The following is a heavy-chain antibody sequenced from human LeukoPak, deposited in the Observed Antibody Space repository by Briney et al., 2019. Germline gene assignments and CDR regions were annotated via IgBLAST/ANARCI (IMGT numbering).Heavy chain of an antibody. V-gene: IGHV4-34*01. J-gene: IGHJ4*02. CDR3: ARDPTTVMTVPWYFDT. D-gene: IGHD4-11*01. Sequence: SETLSLTCAVYDGSFTGYFWNWIRQSPGKGVEWIGEINHRGSTNYNPSLKSRLTISVDTSKNQFSLRLTSVTAADTGVYFCARDPTTVMTVPWYFDTWGQGTLVTVSS. CDR1: DGSFTGYF. CDR2: INHRGST.